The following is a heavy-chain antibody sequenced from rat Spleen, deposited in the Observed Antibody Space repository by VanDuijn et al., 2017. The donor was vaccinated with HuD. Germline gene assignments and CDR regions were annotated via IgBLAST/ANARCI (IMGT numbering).Heavy chain of an antibody. CDR3: AKDKGEYNNLFDY. Sequence: EVQLVESGGGLVQPGRSLKLSCAASGFTFSDYNMAWVRQASKKGLEWVATISSEGSSTYYGDSVKGRFTISRDNAKSTLYLQLDSLRSEDTATYYCAKDKGEYNNLFDYWGQGVMVTVSS. J-gene: IGHJ2*01. D-gene: IGHD1-10*01. V-gene: IGHV5S10*01. CDR2: ISSEGSST. CDR1: GFTFSDYN.